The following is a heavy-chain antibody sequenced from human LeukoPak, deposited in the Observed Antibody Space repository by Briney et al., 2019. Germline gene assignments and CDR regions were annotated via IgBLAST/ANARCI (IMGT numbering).Heavy chain of an antibody. CDR3: ARSDCSSTRCYYFDY. J-gene: IGHJ4*02. CDR2: IIPIFGTA. Sequence: EASVKVSCKASGGTFSCCAISWVRQAPGQGLEWMGGIIPIFGTANYAQKFQGRVTITTDESTSTAYMELSSLRSEDTAVYYCARSDCSSTRCYYFDYWGQGTLVTVSS. D-gene: IGHD2-2*01. CDR1: GGTFSCCA. V-gene: IGHV1-69*05.